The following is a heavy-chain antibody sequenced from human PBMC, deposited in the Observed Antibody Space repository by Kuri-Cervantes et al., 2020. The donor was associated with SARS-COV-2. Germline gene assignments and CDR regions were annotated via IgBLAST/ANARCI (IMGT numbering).Heavy chain of an antibody. CDR2: ISSSSSYI. Sequence: GESLKISCAASGFTFSNAWMSWVRQAPGKGLEWVSSISSSSSYIFYADSVKGRFTISRDNAKNSLSLQMNSLRAEDTAVYYCARDFKLRVEYSSSSQYFYYMDVWGKGTTVTVSS. CDR1: GFTFSNAW. V-gene: IGHV3-21*01. J-gene: IGHJ6*03. CDR3: ARDFKLRVEYSSSSQYFYYMDV. D-gene: IGHD6-6*01.